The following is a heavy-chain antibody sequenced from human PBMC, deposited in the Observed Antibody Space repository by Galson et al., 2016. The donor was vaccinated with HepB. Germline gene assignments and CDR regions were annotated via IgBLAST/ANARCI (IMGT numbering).Heavy chain of an antibody. CDR3: ATVAGVNPILVPDQ. D-gene: IGHD6-6*01. Sequence: SLRLSCAGSGFTVTSSYMTWVRQAPGKGLEWVSFVSSGGATYFADSVKGRFSLSRENVNNTMSLQMNSLRVEDTALYYCATVAGVNPILVPDQWGRGTLVVVSS. CDR1: GFTVTSSY. CDR2: VSSGGAT. V-gene: IGHV3-53*01. J-gene: IGHJ4*02.